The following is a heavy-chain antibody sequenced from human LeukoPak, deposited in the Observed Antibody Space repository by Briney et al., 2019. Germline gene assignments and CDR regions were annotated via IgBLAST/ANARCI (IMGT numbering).Heavy chain of an antibody. D-gene: IGHD4-11*01. CDR1: GFSVSNNY. J-gene: IGHJ6*02. Sequence: GGSLRLSCAASGFSVSNNYMSWVRQPPGKGLEWVSVIYSGGSTYYADSVKGRFTISRDNSKNTLYLQMNSLRAEDTAVYYCARAHSNYYYYGMDVWGQGTTVTVSS. V-gene: IGHV3-53*01. CDR3: ARAHSNYYYYGMDV. CDR2: IYSGGST.